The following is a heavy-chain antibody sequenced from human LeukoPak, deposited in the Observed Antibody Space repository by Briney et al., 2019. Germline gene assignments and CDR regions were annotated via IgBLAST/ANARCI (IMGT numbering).Heavy chain of an antibody. CDR1: GYTFTGYY. CDR2: INPNSGGT. J-gene: IGHJ5*02. CDR3: AREGYCSSTSCWDLDNNWFDP. Sequence: ASVKVSCKASGYTFTGYYMHWVRQAPGQGLEWMGWINPNSGGTNYAQKFRGRVTMTGDTSISTAYMELSRLRSDDTAVYYCAREGYCSSTSCWDLDNNWFDPWGQGTLVTVSS. D-gene: IGHD2-2*01. V-gene: IGHV1-2*02.